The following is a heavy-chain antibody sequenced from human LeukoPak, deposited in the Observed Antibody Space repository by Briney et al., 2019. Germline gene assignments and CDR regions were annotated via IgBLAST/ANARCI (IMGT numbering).Heavy chain of an antibody. CDR3: ARLVGNYASGKFDS. D-gene: IGHD3-10*01. CDR2: ISSSSSTI. Sequence: GGSLRLSCAASGFTFSSYSMNWVRQAPGKGLEWVSYISSSSSTIYYADSVKGRFTISRDNAKNSLYLQMNSLRAEDTAVYYCARLVGNYASGKFDSWGQGTLVTVSS. J-gene: IGHJ4*02. CDR1: GFTFSSYS. V-gene: IGHV3-48*01.